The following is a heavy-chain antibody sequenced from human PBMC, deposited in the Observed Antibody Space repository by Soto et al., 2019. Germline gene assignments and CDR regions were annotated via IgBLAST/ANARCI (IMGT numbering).Heavy chain of an antibody. CDR1: GYSFTSYW. V-gene: IGHV5-51*01. J-gene: IGHJ4*02. D-gene: IGHD6-19*01. CDR2: IYPIDSDT. Sequence: GESLKISCEASGYSFTSYWIGWVRQMPGKGLEWMGIIYPIDSDTRYSPSFQGQVTISADKSISTAYLQGGSLKASDTAMYYCAIHVYGSGQRQFAYRGQGALVTVSS. CDR3: AIHVYGSGQRQFAY.